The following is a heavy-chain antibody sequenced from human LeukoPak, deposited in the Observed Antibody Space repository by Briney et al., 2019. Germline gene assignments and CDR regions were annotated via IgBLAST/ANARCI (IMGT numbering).Heavy chain of an antibody. V-gene: IGHV3-9*03. D-gene: IGHD1-1*01. Sequence: GRSLRLSCAASGFTFDDYAMHWVRQAPGKGLEWVSGISWNSGSIGYADSVKGRFTISRDNAKNSLYLQMNSLRAEDMSLYYCAKDTRPYWNDDRHAFDIWGQGTMVTVSS. CDR2: ISWNSGSI. CDR3: AKDTRPYWNDDRHAFDI. J-gene: IGHJ3*02. CDR1: GFTFDDYA.